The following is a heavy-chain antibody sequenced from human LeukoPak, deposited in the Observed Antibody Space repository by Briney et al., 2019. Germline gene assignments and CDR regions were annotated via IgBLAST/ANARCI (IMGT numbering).Heavy chain of an antibody. CDR3: AKDLVMVRGVIPYFDY. CDR2: ISGSGGST. Sequence: GGSLRLSCAASGFTFSSYAMSWVRQAPGKGLEWVSAISGSGGSTYYADSVKGRLTISRDNSKNTLYLQMNSLRAEDTAVYYCAKDLVMVRGVIPYFDYWGQGTLVTVSS. D-gene: IGHD3-10*01. CDR1: GFTFSSYA. J-gene: IGHJ4*02. V-gene: IGHV3-23*01.